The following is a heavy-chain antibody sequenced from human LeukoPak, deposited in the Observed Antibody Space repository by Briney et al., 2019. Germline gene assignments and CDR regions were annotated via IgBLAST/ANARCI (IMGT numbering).Heavy chain of an antibody. CDR1: GYTFIVHY. CDR2: VNPSSGGT. V-gene: IGHV1-2*02. J-gene: IGHJ6*04. Sequence: ASVKVSCKASGYTFIVHYIHWVRQAPGQGLEWMGWVNPSSGGTNYAQKFQDRVTMTRDTSINTAYMELSSLRSDDTAVYYCATGWNDGYYYYGMDVWGKGTTVTVSS. CDR3: ATGWNDGYYYYGMDV. D-gene: IGHD1-1*01.